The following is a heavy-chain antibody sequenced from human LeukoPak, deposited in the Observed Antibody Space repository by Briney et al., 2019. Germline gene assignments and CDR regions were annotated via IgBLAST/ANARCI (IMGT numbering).Heavy chain of an antibody. CDR2: IYYSGST. V-gene: IGHV4-59*08. D-gene: IGHD4-11*01. CDR1: GGSISSYY. CDR3: ARLRLQRDWFDP. Sequence: TSETLSLTCTVSGGSISSYYWSWIRQPPGKGLEWIGYIYYSGSTNYNPSLKSRVPISVDTSKNQFSLKLSSVTAADTAVYYCARLRLQRDWFDPWGQGTLVTVSS. J-gene: IGHJ5*02.